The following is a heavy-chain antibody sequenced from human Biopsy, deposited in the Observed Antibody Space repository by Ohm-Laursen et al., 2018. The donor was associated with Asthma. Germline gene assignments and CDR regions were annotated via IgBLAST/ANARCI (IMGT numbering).Heavy chain of an antibody. V-gene: IGHV4-34*12. CDR3: VRAVRNEQWLAPFDY. Sequence: SDTLSLTCAVYGGSFSGHYWTWIRQPPGKGLEWIGEIIHSGNTNYNRSLKSRVTMSVDTPKNQFSLKLTSVTVADTAIYYCVRAVRNEQWLAPFDYWGQGKPVTVSS. CDR2: IIHSGNT. CDR1: GGSFSGHY. D-gene: IGHD6-19*01. J-gene: IGHJ4*02.